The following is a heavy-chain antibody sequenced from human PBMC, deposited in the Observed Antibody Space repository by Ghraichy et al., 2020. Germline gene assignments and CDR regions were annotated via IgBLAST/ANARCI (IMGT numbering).Heavy chain of an antibody. CDR1: GFTFSNSW. CDR3: ARARSGTYDYFDS. Sequence: GESLNISCAASGFTFSNSWMTWVRQAPGKGLEWVANIKQDGSEKYYVDSVKGRFTISRDNAKNSLYLQMNSLRAEDTAVYYCARARSGTYDYFDSWGQGTLVTVSS. J-gene: IGHJ4*02. CDR2: IKQDGSEK. V-gene: IGHV3-7*03. D-gene: IGHD1-26*01.